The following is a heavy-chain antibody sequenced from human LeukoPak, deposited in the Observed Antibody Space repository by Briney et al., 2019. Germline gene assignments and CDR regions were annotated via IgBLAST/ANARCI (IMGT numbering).Heavy chain of an antibody. V-gene: IGHV4-39*02. CDR3: ARDGPGPYYYYYYYMDV. CDR2: IYYSGST. Sequence: MTSETLSLTCTVSGGSISSSSYYWGWIRQPPGKGLEWIGSIYYSGSTYYNPSLKSRVTISVDTSKNQFSLKLSSVTAADTAVYYCARDGPGPYYYYYYYMDVWGKGTTVTVSS. J-gene: IGHJ6*03. CDR1: GGSISSSSYY.